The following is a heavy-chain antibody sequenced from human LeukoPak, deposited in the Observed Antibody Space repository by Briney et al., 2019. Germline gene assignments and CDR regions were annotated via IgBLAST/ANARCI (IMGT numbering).Heavy chain of an antibody. V-gene: IGHV5-51*01. CDR2: IYPGDSDT. Sequence: GESLKISCKGSGYSFTSYWIGWVRPMPGKGLEWMGIIYPGDSDTRYSPSFQGQVTISADKSISTAYLQWSSLKASDTAMYYCARRYYGSGSYPYYFDYWGQGTLVTVSS. D-gene: IGHD3-10*01. CDR3: ARRYYGSGSYPYYFDY. CDR1: GYSFTSYW. J-gene: IGHJ4*02.